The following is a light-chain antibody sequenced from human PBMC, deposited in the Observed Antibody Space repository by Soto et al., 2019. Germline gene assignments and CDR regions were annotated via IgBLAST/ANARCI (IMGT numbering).Light chain of an antibody. CDR1: QSVSSY. CDR3: QQRSNWLPYT. J-gene: IGKJ2*01. CDR2: DAS. V-gene: IGKV3-11*01. Sequence: EIVLTQSPATLSSSPGERATLSCRASQSVSSYLAWYQQKPGQAPRLLIYDASNRATGIPARFSGSGSGTDFTLTISSLEPEDFAVYYCQQRSNWLPYTFGQGTKLEIK.